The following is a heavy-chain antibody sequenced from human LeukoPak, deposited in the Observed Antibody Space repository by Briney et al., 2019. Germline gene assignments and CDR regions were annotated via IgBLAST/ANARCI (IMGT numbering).Heavy chain of an antibody. J-gene: IGHJ6*04. D-gene: IGHD2-2*01. V-gene: IGHV3-30*04. CDR3: ARSGLPTDVVVPAAMLYYYYGMDV. Sequence: PGGSLRLSCAASGFTFSSYAMHWVRQAPGKGLEWVAVISYGGSNKYYADSVKGRFTISRDNSKNTLYLQMNSLRAEDTAVYYCARSGLPTDVVVPAAMLYYYYGMDVWGKGTTVTVSS. CDR2: ISYGGSNK. CDR1: GFTFSSYA.